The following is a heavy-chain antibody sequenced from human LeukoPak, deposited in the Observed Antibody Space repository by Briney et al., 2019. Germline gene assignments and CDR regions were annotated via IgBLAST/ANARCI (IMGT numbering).Heavy chain of an antibody. Sequence: PGGSPRLSCAASGFTFSDYYMSWIRQAPGKGLEWVSYISSSGSTIYYADSVKGRFTISRDNSKNSLYLQMNSLRAEDTAVYYCARDQGSGSSNWFDPWGQGTLVTVSS. CDR1: GFTFSDYY. D-gene: IGHD3-10*01. CDR2: ISSSGSTI. J-gene: IGHJ5*02. CDR3: ARDQGSGSSNWFDP. V-gene: IGHV3-11*01.